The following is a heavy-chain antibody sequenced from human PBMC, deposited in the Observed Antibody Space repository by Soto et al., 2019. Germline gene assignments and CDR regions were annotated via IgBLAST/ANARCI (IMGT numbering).Heavy chain of an antibody. CDR1: GFIFRNYW. Sequence: GGSLRLSCAASGFIFRNYWMSWVRQAPGKGLEWVANIKQDGGQKYYVDSVKGRFTISRDNARNSVYLQINSLRAEDTAMYYCARIGYSSSSLDYWGLGTLVTVSS. V-gene: IGHV3-7*03. CDR3: ARIGYSSSSLDY. D-gene: IGHD6-6*01. CDR2: IKQDGGQK. J-gene: IGHJ4*02.